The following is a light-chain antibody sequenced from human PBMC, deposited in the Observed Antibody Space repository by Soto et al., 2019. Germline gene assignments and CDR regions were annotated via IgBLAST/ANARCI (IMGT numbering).Light chain of an antibody. J-gene: IGLJ1*01. Sequence: QSVLTQPASVSGSPGQSITISCTGTSSDVGGYNHVSWYQQHPGKAPKLMLYDVSNRPSGVSSRFFGSKSGKTASLTISGLQAEDEADYYCSSYASSRTHVFGTGTKVTXL. CDR1: SSDVGGYNH. CDR2: DVS. V-gene: IGLV2-14*03. CDR3: SSYASSRTHV.